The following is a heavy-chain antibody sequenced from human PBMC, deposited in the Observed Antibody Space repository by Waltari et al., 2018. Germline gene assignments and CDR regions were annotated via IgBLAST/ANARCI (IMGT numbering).Heavy chain of an antibody. CDR1: GFTFNRYW. J-gene: IGHJ6*02. CDR2: KNQSGSET. CDR3: ARDSYNNGVKSSYYGLDV. D-gene: IGHD1-1*01. V-gene: IGHV3-7*01. Sequence: EEQLVESGGGLVQPGGSLRLSCAASGFTFNRYWMSWVRQAPGKGLEGVANKNQSGSETYDVDSVKGRFTTSRDNAKNSIVLQMTRLRAEDTAVYYCARDSYNNGVKSSYYGLDVWGQGTTVTVSS.